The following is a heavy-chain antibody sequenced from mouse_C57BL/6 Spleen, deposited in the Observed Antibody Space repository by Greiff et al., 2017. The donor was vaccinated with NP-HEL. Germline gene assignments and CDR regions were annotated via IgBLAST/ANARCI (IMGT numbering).Heavy chain of an antibody. V-gene: IGHV1-82*01. CDR3: ARAFPPSTYYFDY. CDR1: GYAFSSSW. J-gene: IGHJ2*01. Sequence: VQLQQSGPELVKPGASVKISCKASGYAFSSSWMNWVKQRPGKGLEWIGRIYPGDGDTNYNGKFKGKATLTADQSSSTAYMQLSSLTSEDSAVYFCARAFPPSTYYFDYWGQGTTLTVSS. CDR2: IYPGDGDT.